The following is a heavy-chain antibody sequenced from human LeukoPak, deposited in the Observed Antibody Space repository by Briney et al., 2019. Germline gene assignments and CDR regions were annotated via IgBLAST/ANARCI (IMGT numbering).Heavy chain of an antibody. CDR1: GGSISSGGYC. V-gene: IGHV4-31*02. D-gene: IGHD2-15*01. CDR3: ARGYVVVAANEGLGFDY. J-gene: IGHJ4*02. CDR2: XXCSGST. Sequence: SQTLSLSCTVSGGSISSGGYCWSWNRQHPGKGLEWIGXXXCSGSTYYNPYLKSRVTISVDTSKNQFSLKLRAVTAADTAVYYCARGYVVVAANEGLGFDYWGQGTLVTVSS.